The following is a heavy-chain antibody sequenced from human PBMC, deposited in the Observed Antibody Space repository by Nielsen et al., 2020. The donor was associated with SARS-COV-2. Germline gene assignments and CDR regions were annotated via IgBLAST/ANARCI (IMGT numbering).Heavy chain of an antibody. J-gene: IGHJ5*02. CDR1: GYTLTELS. D-gene: IGHD3-3*01. CDR2: FDPEDGET. Sequence: ASVKVSCKVSGYTLTELSMHWVRQAPGKGLEWMGGFDPEDGETIYAPQFEGRVTMTEDTSTDTAYMELSSLRSEYTAGYYCATSTPLVRSAGFDPWGQGTLVTVSS. CDR3: ATSTPLVRSAGFDP. V-gene: IGHV1-24*01.